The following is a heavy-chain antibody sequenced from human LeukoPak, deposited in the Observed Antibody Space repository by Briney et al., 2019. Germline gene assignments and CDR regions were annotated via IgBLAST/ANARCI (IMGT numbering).Heavy chain of an antibody. V-gene: IGHV4-61*02. CDR2: IYTSGST. CDR1: GGSISSGSYY. J-gene: IGHJ3*02. CDR3: ARDQLSSWVRAFDI. Sequence: PSETLSLTCTVSGGSISSGSYYWSWIRQPAGKGLEWIGRIYTSGSTNYNPSLKSRVTISVDTSKNQFSLKLSSVTAADTAVYYCARDQLSSWVRAFDIWGQGTMVTVSS. D-gene: IGHD6-13*01.